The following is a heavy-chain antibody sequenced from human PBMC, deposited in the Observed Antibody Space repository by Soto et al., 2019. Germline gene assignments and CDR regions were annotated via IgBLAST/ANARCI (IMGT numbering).Heavy chain of an antibody. V-gene: IGHV1-18*01. Sequence: QVQLVQSGAEVKKPGASVKVSCKSSDYTFTSYGINWVRQAPGQGLEWMGWISPSNDNTQYAQRFQGRVTLTTDTSTNTAYMELRSLRSDDTAVYYCARGMWELPIDYWGQGTLVTVSS. CDR2: ISPSNDNT. J-gene: IGHJ4*02. CDR1: DYTFTSYG. D-gene: IGHD1-26*01. CDR3: ARGMWELPIDY.